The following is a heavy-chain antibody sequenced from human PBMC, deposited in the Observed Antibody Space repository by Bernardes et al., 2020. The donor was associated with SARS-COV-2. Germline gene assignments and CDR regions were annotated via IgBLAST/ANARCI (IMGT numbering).Heavy chain of an antibody. D-gene: IGHD2-21*01. CDR1: GGSIRGYY. V-gene: IGHV4-59*01. Sequence: SETLSLTCTVSGGSIRGYYWSWVRQPPGKGLEWIGFLSYDGVSNYSPSLESRVTISVDKSMNQYSLKLTSVTAADTAVYYCARGAGIPQVLDSWGHGTLVTVSS. J-gene: IGHJ5*01. CDR2: LSYDGVS. CDR3: ARGAGIPQVLDS.